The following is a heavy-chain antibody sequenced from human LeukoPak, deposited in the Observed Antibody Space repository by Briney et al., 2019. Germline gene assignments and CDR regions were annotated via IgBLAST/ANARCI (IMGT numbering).Heavy chain of an antibody. V-gene: IGHV3-30*03. CDR1: GFSFSSYG. D-gene: IGHD3-10*01. CDR3: ARDPGQGSYFDY. J-gene: IGHJ4*02. CDR2: ISVDGSNE. Sequence: PGGSLRLSCAASGFSFSSYGMHWVRQAPGKGLEWVAVISVDGSNEYYADSVKGRFTISRDNSKNTLFLQMSSLRAEDTAVYYCARDPGQGSYFDYWGQGTLVTVSS.